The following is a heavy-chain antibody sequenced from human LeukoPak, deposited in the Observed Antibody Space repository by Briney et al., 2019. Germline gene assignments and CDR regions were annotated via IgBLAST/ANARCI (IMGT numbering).Heavy chain of an antibody. Sequence: PGGSLRLSCAASGFTFSSFGMHWVRQAPGKGLEWVAVISYDGSNKYYADSVKGRFTISRDNSKNTLYLQMNSLRAEDTAVYYCARGSDSSGYYYFDYWGQGTLVTVSS. V-gene: IGHV3-30*03. D-gene: IGHD3-22*01. CDR3: ARGSDSSGYYYFDY. J-gene: IGHJ4*02. CDR2: ISYDGSNK. CDR1: GFTFSSFG.